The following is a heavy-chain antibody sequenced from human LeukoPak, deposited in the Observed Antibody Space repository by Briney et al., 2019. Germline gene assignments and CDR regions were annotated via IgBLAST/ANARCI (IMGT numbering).Heavy chain of an antibody. CDR2: ISSSSSTI. D-gene: IGHD3-9*01. V-gene: IGHV3-48*01. Sequence: GGSLRLSCAASGFTFSSFGMNWVRQAPGKGLEWVSYISSSSSTIYHADSVKGRFTISRDNAKKSMYLQMNSLRAEDTAVYYCARVGRYYDILTGYSQPVYFQHWGQGTLVTVSS. J-gene: IGHJ1*01. CDR3: ARVGRYYDILTGYSQPVYFQH. CDR1: GFTFSSFG.